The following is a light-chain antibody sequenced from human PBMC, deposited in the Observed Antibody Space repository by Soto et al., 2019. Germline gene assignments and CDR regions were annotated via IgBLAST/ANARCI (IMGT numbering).Light chain of an antibody. CDR2: DAS. CDR1: QSVTNK. CDR3: LQYHYWPWT. V-gene: IGKV3-15*01. Sequence: EMLKTQSPATLSVSPGERVSLSCWASQSVTNKLAWYQQRPGQPPRLLLYDASTRATGVPATFSGSGSGTDFTLTISSLQSEDLGVYYCLQYHYWPWTFGQGTKVGIK. J-gene: IGKJ1*01.